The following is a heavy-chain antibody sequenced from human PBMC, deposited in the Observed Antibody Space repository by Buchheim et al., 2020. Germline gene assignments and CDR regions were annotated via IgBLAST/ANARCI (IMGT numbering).Heavy chain of an antibody. D-gene: IGHD4-17*01. Sequence: QVQLQESGPGLVKPSETLSLTCTVSDGSISGYNWNWIRQPPGKGLEWIGFINYSGRTNPNPSLRSRVSISVDTSKNQFSLKLTSVTAADTAVYYCARTGGDHQGGDYWGQGTL. CDR2: INYSGRT. CDR1: DGSISGYN. J-gene: IGHJ4*02. V-gene: IGHV4-59*01. CDR3: ARTGGDHQGGDY.